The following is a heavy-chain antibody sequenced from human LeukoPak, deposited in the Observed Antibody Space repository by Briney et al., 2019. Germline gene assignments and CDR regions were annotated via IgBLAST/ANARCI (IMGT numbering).Heavy chain of an antibody. CDR2: IWYDGSNE. Sequence: PGRSLRLSCAASGFTFSSYGMHWVRQAPGKGLEWVAVIWYDGSNEYYADSVKGRFTISRDNSKNTLYLQMNSLRAEDTAVYYCAISSGYMNYWGQGTLVTVSS. V-gene: IGHV3-33*01. J-gene: IGHJ4*02. CDR3: AISSGYMNY. CDR1: GFTFSSYG. D-gene: IGHD3-22*01.